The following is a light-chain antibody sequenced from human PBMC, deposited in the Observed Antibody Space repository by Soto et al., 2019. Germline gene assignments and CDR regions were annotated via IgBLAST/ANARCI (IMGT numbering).Light chain of an antibody. V-gene: IGLV1-40*01. CDR1: TSNIGAGYD. J-gene: IGLJ2*01. Sequence: QLVLTQPPSVSGAPGQRLTISCTGSTSNIGAGYDVHWYQQFPGTAPKLLIYGNNNRPSGVPDRFSGSKSGTSAALAITGLQTEDEADYYCQSYDSSRSVVVFGGGTKLTVL. CDR3: QSYDSSRSVVV. CDR2: GNN.